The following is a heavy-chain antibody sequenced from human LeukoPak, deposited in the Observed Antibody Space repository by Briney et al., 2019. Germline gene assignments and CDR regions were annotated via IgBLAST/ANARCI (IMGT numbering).Heavy chain of an antibody. CDR3: ARPGVTGYYYMDV. J-gene: IGHJ6*03. CDR1: GFTVCSNY. D-gene: IGHD1-1*01. V-gene: IGHV3-53*01. Sequence: GGSLRLSCAASGFTVCSNYMSWVRQAPGKGMEWVSVIYSGGSTYYADSVEGRFTISRDNSKNTLYLQMNSLRAEDTAVYYCARPGVTGYYYMDVWGKGTTVTVSS. CDR2: IYSGGST.